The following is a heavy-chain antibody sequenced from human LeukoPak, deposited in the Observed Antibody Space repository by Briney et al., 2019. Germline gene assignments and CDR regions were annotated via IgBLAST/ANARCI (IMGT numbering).Heavy chain of an antibody. V-gene: IGHV3-21*01. CDR2: ISSSSSYI. CDR1: GFTFSSYS. J-gene: IGHJ4*02. Sequence: SGGSLRLSCAASGFTFSSYSMNWVRQAPGKGLEWVSSISSSSSYIYYADSVKGRFTISRDNAKNSLYLQMNSLRAEDTAVYYCARVTNDILTGYPNDYWGQGTLVTVSS. D-gene: IGHD3-9*01. CDR3: ARVTNDILTGYPNDY.